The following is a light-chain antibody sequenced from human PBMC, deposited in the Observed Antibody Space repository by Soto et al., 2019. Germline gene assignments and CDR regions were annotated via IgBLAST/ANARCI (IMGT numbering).Light chain of an antibody. V-gene: IGKV3-20*01. CDR3: HQYGTSPRT. CDR2: GAS. J-gene: IGKJ1*01. Sequence: IVLTQSPGTLSLSPGERTTLSCRASQSISRYLAWYQQKPGQAPRLLIYGASSRATGIPDRFSGSGSGTDFTLTISRLEPEDFAVYYCHQYGTSPRTFGQGTKVDI. CDR1: QSISRY.